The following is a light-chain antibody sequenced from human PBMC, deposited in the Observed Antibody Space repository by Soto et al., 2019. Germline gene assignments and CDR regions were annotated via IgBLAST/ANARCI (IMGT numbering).Light chain of an antibody. Sequence: EIVMTQSPATLSVSPGERATLSCRASQSVSSNLAWYQQKPGQAPRLIIYGASTRATGIPARFSGSGSGTEFTLTISSLPSEDFAVYYCQQYTNWPPLTFCQGTRLEIK. CDR2: GAS. J-gene: IGKJ5*01. V-gene: IGKV3-15*01. CDR3: QQYTNWPPLT. CDR1: QSVSSN.